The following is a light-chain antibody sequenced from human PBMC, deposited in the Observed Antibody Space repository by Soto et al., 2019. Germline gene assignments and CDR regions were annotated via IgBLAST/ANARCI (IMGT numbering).Light chain of an antibody. CDR2: GAS. J-gene: IGKJ2*01. Sequence: EIVMTQSPATLSVSPGERATLSCRASQSVSSNLAWYQQKPGQAPRLLIYGASTRATGIPARFSGSGSGTEFTLTFSSLQSEDFAVYYCQPYNNWPPYTFGQGTKLEIK. V-gene: IGKV3-15*01. CDR1: QSVSSN. CDR3: QPYNNWPPYT.